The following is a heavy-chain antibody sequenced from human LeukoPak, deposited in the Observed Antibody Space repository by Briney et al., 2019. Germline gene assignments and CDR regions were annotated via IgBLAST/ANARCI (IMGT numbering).Heavy chain of an antibody. D-gene: IGHD6-19*01. V-gene: IGHV1-18*04. CDR1: GYTFTGYY. Sequence: ASVKVSCKASGYTFTGYYMHWVRQAPGQGLEWMGWINPNSGNTNYAQKLQGRVTMTTDTSTSTAYMELRSLRSDDTAVYYCARDSSGPYYYYMDVWGKGTTVTISS. J-gene: IGHJ6*03. CDR3: ARDSSGPYYYYMDV. CDR2: INPNSGNT.